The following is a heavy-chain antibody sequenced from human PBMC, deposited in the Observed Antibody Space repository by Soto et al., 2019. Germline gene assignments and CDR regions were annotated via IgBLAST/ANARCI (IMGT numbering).Heavy chain of an antibody. D-gene: IGHD4-4*01. V-gene: IGHV3-21*01. J-gene: IGHJ6*02. CDR3: ARDYSSQTSYYYYDMDV. CDR2: ISSSTSYK. Sequence: PGGSLRLSCAASGLTFSSYTMNWVRQAPGKGLEWVSSISSSTSYKYYADSVKGRFTISRDNAKNSLYLQMNSLRAEDTAVYYCARDYSSQTSYYYYDMDVWGQGTTVTVSS. CDR1: GLTFSSYT.